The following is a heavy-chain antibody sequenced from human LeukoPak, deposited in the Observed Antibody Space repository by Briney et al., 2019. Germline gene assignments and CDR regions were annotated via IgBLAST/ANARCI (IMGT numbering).Heavy chain of an antibody. D-gene: IGHD3-3*01. CDR1: GGSISSGGYY. Sequence: PSQTLSLTCTVSGGSISSGGYYWSWIRQLPGKGLEWIGSIYYSGSTYYSPSLKSRVTISVDTSKNHFSLKLSSVTAADTAVYYCARDRNSGVAVFGVPRGGRFDPWGQGTLVTVSS. CDR3: ARDRNSGVAVFGVPRGGRFDP. V-gene: IGHV4-31*03. J-gene: IGHJ5*02. CDR2: IYYSGST.